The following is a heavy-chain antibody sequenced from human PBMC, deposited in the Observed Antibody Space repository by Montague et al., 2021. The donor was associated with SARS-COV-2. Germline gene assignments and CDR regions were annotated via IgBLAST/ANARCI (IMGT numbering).Heavy chain of an antibody. Sequence: SETLSLTCTVAGGCISSSSYYWGWIRQPPGKGLEWIGSIYYSGSTYYNPSLKSRVTISVDTSKNQFSLKLSSVTAADTAVYYCARQENSSGWFKPDAFDIWGQGTMVTVSS. D-gene: IGHD6-19*01. CDR3: ARQENSSGWFKPDAFDI. V-gene: IGHV4-39*01. CDR1: GGCISSSSYY. J-gene: IGHJ3*02. CDR2: IYYSGST.